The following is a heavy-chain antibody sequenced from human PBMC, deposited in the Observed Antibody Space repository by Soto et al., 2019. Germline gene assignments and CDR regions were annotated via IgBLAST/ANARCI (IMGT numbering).Heavy chain of an antibody. CDR3: ARCIAARPADYYYGMDV. J-gene: IGHJ6*04. D-gene: IGHD6-6*01. V-gene: IGHV3-53*01. Sequence: GGSLRLSCAASGFTVSSNYMSWVRQAPGKGLEWVSVIYSGGSTYYADSVKGRFTISRDNSKNTLYLQMNSLRAEDTAVYYCARCIAARPADYYYGMDVWGEGTTVTVSS. CDR2: IYSGGST. CDR1: GFTVSSNY.